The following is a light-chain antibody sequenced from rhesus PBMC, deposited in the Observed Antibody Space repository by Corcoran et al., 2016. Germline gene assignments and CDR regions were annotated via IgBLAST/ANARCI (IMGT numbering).Light chain of an antibody. J-gene: IGKJ1*01. Sequence: DIQMTQSPSSLSASVGDTVTITCRASQSISSWLAWYQQKPGKAPKLLSCKASTLQSGVPSRFSGSGSGTDLTLTFSSLQSEDFATYYCQQYSSSPWTFGQGTKVEIK. CDR2: KAS. CDR1: QSISSW. V-gene: IGKV1-22*01. CDR3: QQYSSSPWT.